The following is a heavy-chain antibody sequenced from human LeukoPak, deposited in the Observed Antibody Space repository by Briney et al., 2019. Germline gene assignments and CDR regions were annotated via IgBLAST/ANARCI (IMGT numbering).Heavy chain of an antibody. CDR1: GGSINSEY. Sequence: SETLSLTCSVSGGSINSEYWNWIRQPPGKGLEWIGYIYHSGSTNYNPSLKSRVTISIDKSKKQFSLKLISVTAADTAIYYCARVGGMTTINNAAFDIWGQGTMVTVSS. CDR2: IYHSGST. D-gene: IGHD5-24*01. J-gene: IGHJ3*02. CDR3: ARVGGMTTINNAAFDI. V-gene: IGHV4-59*01.